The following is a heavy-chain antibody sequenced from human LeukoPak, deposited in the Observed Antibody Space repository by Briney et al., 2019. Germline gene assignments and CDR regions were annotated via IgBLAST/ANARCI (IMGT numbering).Heavy chain of an antibody. CDR3: ARDDMPLRDYLHYGMDV. J-gene: IGHJ6*02. V-gene: IGHV3-30*03. CDR2: MSADSTNK. D-gene: IGHD4-17*01. CDR1: GFTFSDYY. Sequence: GGSLRLSCAASGFTFSDYYMSWIRQAPGKGLEWVAVMSADSTNKYYVDSVKGRFTISRDNSKNTLYLQMNSLRPEDTAVYHCARDDMPLRDYLHYGMDVWGQGTTVTVSS.